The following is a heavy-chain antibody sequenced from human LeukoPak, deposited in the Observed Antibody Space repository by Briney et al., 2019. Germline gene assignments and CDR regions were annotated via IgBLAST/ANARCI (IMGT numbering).Heavy chain of an antibody. Sequence: PGGSLRLSCAASRFTFSRYWMHWVRQAPGKGLVWVSRINSDGSSTNYADSVKGRFTISRDNAKSSLYLQMNSLRAEDTAVYYCARDPSTVTTGYYWGQGTLVTVFS. CDR1: RFTFSRYW. CDR3: ARDPSTVTTGYY. D-gene: IGHD4-17*01. V-gene: IGHV3-74*01. CDR2: INSDGSST. J-gene: IGHJ4*02.